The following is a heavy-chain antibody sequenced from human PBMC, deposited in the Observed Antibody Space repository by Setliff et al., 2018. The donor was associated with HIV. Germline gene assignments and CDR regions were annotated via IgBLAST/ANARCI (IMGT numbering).Heavy chain of an antibody. V-gene: IGHV5-51*01. CDR1: GYSFTSYW. D-gene: IGHD6-19*01. Sequence: GESLKISCKGSGYSFTSYWIGWVRQMPGKGLEWMGIIYPGDSDTRYSPSFQGQVTISADKSISTAYLQWSSPKASDTAMYYCASYLYSSGWYRSPHYFDYWGQGTLVTVSS. CDR2: IYPGDSDT. CDR3: ASYLYSSGWYRSPHYFDY. J-gene: IGHJ4*02.